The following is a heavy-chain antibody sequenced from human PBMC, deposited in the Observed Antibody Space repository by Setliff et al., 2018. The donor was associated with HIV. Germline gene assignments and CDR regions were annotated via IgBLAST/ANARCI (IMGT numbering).Heavy chain of an antibody. V-gene: IGHV1-18*01. D-gene: IGHD2-2*01. Sequence: GASVKVSCKAFGYTFTSYFLHWVRQAPGQGLEWMGWISAYNVNTNYAQKLQGRVTMTTDTSTSTAYMELRSLRSDDTAVYYCARGTTPLGWFDPWGQGTLVTVSS. CDR1: GYTFTSYF. J-gene: IGHJ5*02. CDR2: ISAYNVNT. CDR3: ARGTTPLGWFDP.